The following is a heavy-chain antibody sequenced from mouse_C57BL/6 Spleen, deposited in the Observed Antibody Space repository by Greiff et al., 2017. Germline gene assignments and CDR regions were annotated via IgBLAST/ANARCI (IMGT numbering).Heavy chain of an antibody. CDR2: INPNNGGT. Sequence: EVQLQQSGPELVKPGASVKIPCKASGYTFTDYNMDWVKQSHGQSLEWIGDINPNNGGTIYNQKFKGKATLTVDKSSSTAYMELRSLTSEGTAVDYCARAVDSSGYVAWFAYWGQGTLVTVSA. CDR1: GYTFTDYN. V-gene: IGHV1-18*01. J-gene: IGHJ3*01. CDR3: ARAVDSSGYVAWFAY. D-gene: IGHD3-2*02.